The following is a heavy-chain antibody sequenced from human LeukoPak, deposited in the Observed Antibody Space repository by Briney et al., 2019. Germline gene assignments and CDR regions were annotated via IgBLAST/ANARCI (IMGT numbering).Heavy chain of an antibody. CDR2: ISGSGGNT. V-gene: IGHV3-23*01. J-gene: IGHJ4*02. CDR1: GFTFSSYA. D-gene: IGHD4-17*01. CDR3: AKDLYGDYDLDF. Sequence: GGSLRLSCAASGFTFSSYAMSWVRQAPGKGLEWVSVISGSGGNTYYADSVKGRFTISRDNSKNTLYLQLNSLRAENTAVYYCAKDLYGDYDLDFWGQGTLVTVSS.